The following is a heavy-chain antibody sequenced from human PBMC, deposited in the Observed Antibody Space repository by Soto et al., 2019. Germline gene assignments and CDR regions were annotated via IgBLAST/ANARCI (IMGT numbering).Heavy chain of an antibody. D-gene: IGHD5-18*01. V-gene: IGHV1-69*12. CDR3: ASGIQLWLRRINNGYSG. Sequence: VQLVRSGAEVKQPESSVKVSCKAPGGTFSTYAISWVRQAPGQGLEWMGGIIPMFGTANYAQRFQDRVTITADESTNTVYMELSSLRSEDTAVYCCASGIQLWLRRINNGYSGWGQGTLVTVSS. CDR1: GGTFSTYA. CDR2: IIPMFGTA. J-gene: IGHJ4*02.